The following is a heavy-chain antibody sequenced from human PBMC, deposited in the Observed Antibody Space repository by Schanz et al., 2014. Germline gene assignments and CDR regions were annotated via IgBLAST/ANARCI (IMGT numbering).Heavy chain of an antibody. J-gene: IGHJ6*02. D-gene: IGHD2-15*01. CDR1: GITFSDYA. CDR3: AKIWKAHHLTGRPGCSDGMDV. CDR2: IASGGSHT. Sequence: EVQLLESGGALEQPGGSLRLSCAASGITFSDYAMSWVRQAPGKGLEWVSTIASGGSHTFYADSVTGRFTISGDNSKNTLLLQMNSLRVEDTAIYYCAKIWKAHHLTGRPGCSDGMDVWGQGTTV. V-gene: IGHV3-23*01.